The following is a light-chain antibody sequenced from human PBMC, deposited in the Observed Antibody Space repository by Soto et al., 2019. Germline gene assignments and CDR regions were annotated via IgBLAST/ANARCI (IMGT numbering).Light chain of an antibody. CDR2: GAS. J-gene: IGKJ3*01. CDR1: QRVSSNN. Sequence: EIVLTQSPGTLSLSPGERATLSCRASQRVSSNNLAWYQQRPGQAPRVVIYGASTRATGIPERFSGSGSGTAFTLTSSRLEPEDFAVYYCQRYGGSPFTFCPGTKVDIK. CDR3: QRYGGSPFT. V-gene: IGKV3-20*01.